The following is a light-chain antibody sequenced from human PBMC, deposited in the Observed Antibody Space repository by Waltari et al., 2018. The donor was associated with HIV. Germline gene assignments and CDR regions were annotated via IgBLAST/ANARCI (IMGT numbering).Light chain of an antibody. Sequence: QSALTQPPSASGSPGQSVTIPCTGTSSDIGPYNYVSWYQQHPGKGPKLMISEVSKRPSGVPDRFSGSKSGNTASLTVSGLQAEDEADYYCTSYGGSNNVLFGGGTKLTVL. CDR1: SSDIGPYNY. V-gene: IGLV2-8*01. CDR3: TSYGGSNNVL. CDR2: EVS. J-gene: IGLJ2*01.